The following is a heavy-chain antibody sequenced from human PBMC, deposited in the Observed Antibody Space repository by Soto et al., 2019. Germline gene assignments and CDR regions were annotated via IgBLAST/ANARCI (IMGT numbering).Heavy chain of an antibody. CDR1: GYTFTGYY. V-gene: IGHV1-2*04. J-gene: IGHJ4*02. CDR3: AREAEYNWNDRYFDY. D-gene: IGHD1-20*01. Sequence: ASVKVSCKASGYTFTGYYMHWVRQAPGQGLEWMGWINPNSGGPNYAQKFQGWVTMTRETSFSTAYMELSRLTSDDTAVYYCAREAEYNWNDRYFDYWGQGTLVTVSS. CDR2: INPNSGGP.